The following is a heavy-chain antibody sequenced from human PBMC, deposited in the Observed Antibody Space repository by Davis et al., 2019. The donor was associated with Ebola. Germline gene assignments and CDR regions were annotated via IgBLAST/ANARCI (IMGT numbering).Heavy chain of an antibody. CDR2: ISGDGGST. D-gene: IGHD3-3*01. J-gene: IGHJ4*02. CDR3: AKAAVYYDFWSGYPGYYFDY. V-gene: IGHV3-43*02. Sequence: GGSLRLSCAASGFTFDDYAVHWVRQAPGKGLEWVSLISGDGGSTYYADSVKGRFTISRDNSKNSLYLQMNSLRTEDTALYYCAKAAVYYDFWSGYPGYYFDYWGQGTLVTVSS. CDR1: GFTFDDYA.